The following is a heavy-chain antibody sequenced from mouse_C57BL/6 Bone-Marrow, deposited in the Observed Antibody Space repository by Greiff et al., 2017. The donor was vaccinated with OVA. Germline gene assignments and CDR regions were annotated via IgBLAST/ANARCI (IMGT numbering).Heavy chain of an antibody. J-gene: IGHJ3*01. V-gene: IGHV10-1*01. CDR2: IRSKSNNYAT. CDR3: VRHVCSSLFAY. CDR1: GFSFNTYA. D-gene: IGHD1-1*01. Sequence: GGGLVQPKGSLKLSCAASGFSFNTYAMNWVRQAPGKGLEWVARIRSKSNNYATYYADSVKDRFTISRDDSESMLYLQMNDLKTEDTAMYYCVRHVCSSLFAYWGQGTLVTVSA.